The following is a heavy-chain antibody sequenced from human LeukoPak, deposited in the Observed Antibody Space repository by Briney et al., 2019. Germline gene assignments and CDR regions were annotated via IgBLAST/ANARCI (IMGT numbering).Heavy chain of an antibody. J-gene: IGHJ4*02. D-gene: IGHD3-10*01. CDR1: GGSISSSSYY. CDR2: IYYSGST. V-gene: IGHV4-39*07. Sequence: SETLSLTCTVSGGSISSSSYYWGWIRQPPGKGLEWIGSIYYSGSTYYNPSLKSRVTISVDTSKNQFSLKLNSVTAADTAVYYCARGKEVITMLRGLKPGYYFDYWGQGTLVTVSS. CDR3: ARGKEVITMLRGLKPGYYFDY.